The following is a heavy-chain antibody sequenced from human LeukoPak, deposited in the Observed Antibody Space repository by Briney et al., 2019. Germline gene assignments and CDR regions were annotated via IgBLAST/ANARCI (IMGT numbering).Heavy chain of an antibody. CDR1: GGTFSSYA. CDR2: IIPIFGTA. CDR3: ARSLAAAGYYYYYYMDV. Sequence: ASVKVSCKASGGTFSSYAISWVRQAPGQGLEWMGGIIPIFGTANYAQKFQGRVTITADESTSTAYMELSSLRSEDTAVYYCARSLAAAGYYYYYYMDVWGKGTRSPSP. V-gene: IGHV1-69*13. D-gene: IGHD6-13*01. J-gene: IGHJ6*03.